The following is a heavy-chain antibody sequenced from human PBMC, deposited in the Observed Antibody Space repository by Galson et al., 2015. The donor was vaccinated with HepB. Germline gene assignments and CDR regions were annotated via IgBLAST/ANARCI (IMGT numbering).Heavy chain of an antibody. D-gene: IGHD2-2*01. J-gene: IGHJ2*01. Sequence: KVSCKASGFTFTSSAMQWVRQARGQRLEWIGWIVVGSGNTNYAQRFQERVTITRDMSTSTAYMELSSLRSEDTAVYYCAAVPSYCSSTSCYAGWYFDLWGRGTLVTVSS. V-gene: IGHV1-58*02. CDR2: IVVGSGNT. CDR1: GFTFTSSA. CDR3: AAVPSYCSSTSCYAGWYFDL.